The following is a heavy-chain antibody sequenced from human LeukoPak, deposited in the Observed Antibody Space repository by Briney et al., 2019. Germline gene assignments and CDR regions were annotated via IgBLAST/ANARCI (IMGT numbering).Heavy chain of an antibody. CDR3: ARHRNTKWIQLPFDY. D-gene: IGHD5-18*01. V-gene: IGHV4-39*01. J-gene: IGHJ4*02. CDR2: IYYSGSS. Sequence: PSETLSLTCAVYGGSFSGYYWGWIRQPPGKGLEWIGSIYYSGSSYYNPSLKSRVTISVDTSKNQISLKLSSVTAADTAVYYCARHRNTKWIQLPFDYWGQGTLVTVSS. CDR1: GGSFSGYY.